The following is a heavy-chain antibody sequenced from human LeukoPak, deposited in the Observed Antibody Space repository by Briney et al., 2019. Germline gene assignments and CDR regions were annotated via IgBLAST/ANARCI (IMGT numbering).Heavy chain of an antibody. CDR1: GFTVSSNY. Sequence: GGSLRLSCAASGFTVSSNYMSWVRQAPGKGLEWVSVIYSGGSTYCADSVKGRFTISRDNSKNTLYLQMNSLRAEDTAVYYCARVRAAHDFDYWGQGTLVTVSS. V-gene: IGHV3-53*01. D-gene: IGHD6-6*01. J-gene: IGHJ4*02. CDR3: ARVRAAHDFDY. CDR2: IYSGGST.